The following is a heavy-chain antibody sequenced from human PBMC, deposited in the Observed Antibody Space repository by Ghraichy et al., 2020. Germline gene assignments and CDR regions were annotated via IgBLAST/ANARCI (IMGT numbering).Heavy chain of an antibody. V-gene: IGHV4-31*03. J-gene: IGHJ4*02. D-gene: IGHD3-10*01. CDR3: ARVSVSPPYNYGSGSYVDY. CDR1: GGSISSGGYY. Sequence: SENLSLTCTVSGGSISSGGYYWSWIRQHPGKGLEWIGYIYYTGITYYGPSLKSRFTISLDTSKNQFSLRLSSVTAADTAVYYCARVSVSPPYNYGSGSYVDYWGQGTLVTVSS. CDR2: IYYTGIT.